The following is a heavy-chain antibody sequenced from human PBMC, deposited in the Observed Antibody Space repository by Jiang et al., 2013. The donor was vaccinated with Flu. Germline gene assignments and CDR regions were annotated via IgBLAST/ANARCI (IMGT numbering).Heavy chain of an antibody. V-gene: IGHV1-69*01. CDR3: ASPPAAGPQLHWYFDL. CDR2: IIPIFGTA. CDR1: TFSSYA. D-gene: IGHD6-13*01. Sequence: TFSSYAISWVXQAPGQGLEWMGGIIPIFGTANYAQKFQGRVTITADESTSTAYMELSSLRSEDTAVYYCASPPAAGPQLHWYFDLWGRGTLVTVSS. J-gene: IGHJ2*01.